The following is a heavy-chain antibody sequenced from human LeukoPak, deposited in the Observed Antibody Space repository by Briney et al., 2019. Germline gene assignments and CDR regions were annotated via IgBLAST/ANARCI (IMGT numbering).Heavy chain of an antibody. V-gene: IGHV7-4-1*02. CDR3: ARDGRGWESDAFDI. CDR2: INTNTGNP. J-gene: IGHJ3*02. D-gene: IGHD6-19*01. Sequence: GASVKVSCKASGYTFTSYAMNWVRQAPGQGLEWMGWINTNTGNPTYAQGFTGRFAFSLDTSVSTTYLQISSLKAEDTAVYYCARDGRGWESDAFDIWGQGTMVTVSS. CDR1: GYTFTSYA.